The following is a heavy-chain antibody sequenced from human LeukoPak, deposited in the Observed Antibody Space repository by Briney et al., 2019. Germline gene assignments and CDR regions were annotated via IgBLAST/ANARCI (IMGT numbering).Heavy chain of an antibody. CDR3: ARENYDYIWGSYRVYYFDY. Sequence: GGSLRLSCAVSGFTFSNYVMSWVRQAPGKGLEWVTNIKQDGSEKYYVDSVKGRFTISRDNAKNSLYLQMNSLRAEDTAVYYCARENYDYIWGSYRVYYFDYWGQGTLVTVSS. V-gene: IGHV3-7*01. D-gene: IGHD3-16*02. J-gene: IGHJ4*02. CDR1: GFTFSNYV. CDR2: IKQDGSEK.